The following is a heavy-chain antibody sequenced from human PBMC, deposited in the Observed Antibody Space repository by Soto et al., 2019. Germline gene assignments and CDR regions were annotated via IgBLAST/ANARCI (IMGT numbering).Heavy chain of an antibody. CDR3: ARHNIGSGWYGGASTGPLKVYYYGMDV. CDR2: IYPGDSDT. CDR1: GYSFTSYW. J-gene: IGHJ6*02. V-gene: IGHV5-51*01. D-gene: IGHD6-19*01. Sequence: PGESLKISRKGSGYSFTSYWIGRVRQMPGKGLEWMGIIYPGDSDTRYSPSFQGQVTISADKSISTAYLQWSSLKASDTAMYYCARHNIGSGWYGGASTGPLKVYYYGMDVWGQGTTVTVSS.